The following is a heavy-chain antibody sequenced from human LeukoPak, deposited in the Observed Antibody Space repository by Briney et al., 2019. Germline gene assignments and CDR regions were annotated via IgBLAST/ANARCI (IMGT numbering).Heavy chain of an antibody. CDR2: IYYSGST. Sequence: PSETLSLTCTVSGGSISSYYWSWIRQPPGKGLEWIGYIYYSGSTNYNPSLKSRVTISVDTSKNQFSLKLSSVTAADTAVYYCARGGKAAARRYYYYMDVWGKGTTVTISS. V-gene: IGHV4-59*12. D-gene: IGHD6-13*01. CDR1: GGSISSYY. J-gene: IGHJ6*03. CDR3: ARGGKAAARRYYYYMDV.